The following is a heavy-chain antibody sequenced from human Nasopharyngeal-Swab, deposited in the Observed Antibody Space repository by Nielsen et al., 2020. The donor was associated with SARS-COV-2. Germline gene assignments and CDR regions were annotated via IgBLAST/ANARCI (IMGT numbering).Heavy chain of an antibody. D-gene: IGHD6-19*01. Sequence: GESLKISCSASGFTFSSYAMHWVRQAPGKGLEYVSAISSNGGSTYYADSVKGRFTISRDNSKNTLYLQMSSLRAEDTAVYYCVKDRGIAVAGTLDLAFDIWGQGTMVTVSS. CDR1: GFTFSSYA. CDR2: ISSNGGST. CDR3: VKDRGIAVAGTLDLAFDI. J-gene: IGHJ3*02. V-gene: IGHV3-64D*06.